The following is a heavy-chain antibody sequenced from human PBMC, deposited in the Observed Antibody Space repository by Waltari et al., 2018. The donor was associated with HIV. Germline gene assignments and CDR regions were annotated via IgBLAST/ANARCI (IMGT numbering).Heavy chain of an antibody. D-gene: IGHD3-10*01. CDR2: IRSKAYGGTT. CDR1: GFTFGYLA. CDR3: TRDQYNYGSGRADF. V-gene: IGHV3-49*02. J-gene: IGHJ4*02. Sequence: EVQLVESGGGLVQPGRSLRLSCTASGFTFGYLAWGWVRQAPGKGLEWVGFIRSKAYGGTTENAASVKGRFTISRDDSKSIAYLQMNSLKTEDTAVYYCTRDQYNYGSGRADFWGQGTLVTVSS.